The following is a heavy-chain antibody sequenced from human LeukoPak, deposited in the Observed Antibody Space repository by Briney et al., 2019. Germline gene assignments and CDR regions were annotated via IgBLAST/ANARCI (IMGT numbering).Heavy chain of an antibody. V-gene: IGHV1-2*04. CDR3: ARDRGYSGYGLDAFDI. CDR1: GYTFTSYY. D-gene: IGHD5-12*01. CDR2: INPNSGGT. J-gene: IGHJ3*02. Sequence: GASVKVSCKASGYTFTSYYMHWVRQAPGQGLEWMGWINPNSGGTNYAQKFQGWVTMTRDTSISTAYMELSRLRSDDTAVYYCARDRGYSGYGLDAFDIWGQGTMVTVSS.